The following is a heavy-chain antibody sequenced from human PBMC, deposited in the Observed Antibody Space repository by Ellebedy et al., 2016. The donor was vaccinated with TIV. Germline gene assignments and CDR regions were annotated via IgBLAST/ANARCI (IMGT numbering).Heavy chain of an antibody. J-gene: IGHJ4*02. Sequence: GESLKISXAASGFTFSSYSMNWVRQAPGKGLEWVSYISSSSSTIYYADSVKGRFTISRDNAKNSLYLQMNSLRDEDTAVYYCARDEQQLVQAFDYWGQGTLVTVSS. V-gene: IGHV3-48*02. D-gene: IGHD6-13*01. CDR2: ISSSSSTI. CDR3: ARDEQQLVQAFDY. CDR1: GFTFSSYS.